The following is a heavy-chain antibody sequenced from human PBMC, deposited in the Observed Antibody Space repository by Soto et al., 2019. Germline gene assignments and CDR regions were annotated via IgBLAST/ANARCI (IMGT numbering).Heavy chain of an antibody. CDR3: AHRRPVAAPGGYFDY. J-gene: IGHJ4*02. CDR2: IYGDDDK. Sequence: QITLKESGPTLVKPTQTLMLTCTFSGFSLTTSGVGVGWIRQPPGKALEWLALIYGDDDKRYNPSLKSRLTITKDTSKNQVVLTMTNMDPVDTATYYCAHRRPVAAPGGYFDYWGQGTLVTVSS. D-gene: IGHD6-19*01. V-gene: IGHV2-5*02. CDR1: GFSLTTSGVG.